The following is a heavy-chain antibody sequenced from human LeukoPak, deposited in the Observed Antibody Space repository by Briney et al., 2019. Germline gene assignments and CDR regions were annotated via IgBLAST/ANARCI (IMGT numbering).Heavy chain of an antibody. Sequence: GGSLRLSCAASGFTFSSYAMSWVRQAPGKGLEWVSGINWNGGSTGYADSVKGRFTISRDNAKNSLYLQMNSLRAEDTALYYCARARSPANAFDIWGQGTMVTVSS. CDR3: ARARSPANAFDI. D-gene: IGHD2-2*01. CDR2: INWNGGST. CDR1: GFTFSSYA. J-gene: IGHJ3*02. V-gene: IGHV3-20*04.